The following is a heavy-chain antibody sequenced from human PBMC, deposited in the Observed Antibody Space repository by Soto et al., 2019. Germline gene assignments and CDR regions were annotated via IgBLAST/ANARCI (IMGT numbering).Heavy chain of an antibody. J-gene: IGHJ6*02. CDR1: GYTFTSYY. Sequence: ASVKVSCKASGYTFTSYYMHWVRQAPGQGLEWMGIINPSGGSTSYAPRFQGRLTITADGSTDTVYMMLTSLKSEDTAVYYCAREMPSTAAAYFYYGLNVWGQGTSVTVSS. CDR2: INPSGGST. V-gene: IGHV1-46*01. CDR3: AREMPSTAAAYFYYGLNV. D-gene: IGHD6-13*01.